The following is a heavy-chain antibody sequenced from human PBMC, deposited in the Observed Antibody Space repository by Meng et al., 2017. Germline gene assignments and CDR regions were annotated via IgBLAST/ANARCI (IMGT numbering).Heavy chain of an antibody. J-gene: IGHJ4*02. CDR1: GFTFSSSA. CDR2: ISYDGSNK. CDR3: AHFDY. Sequence: QGQLVGSGGGLFQPGGSLRLSCAASGFTFSSSAMHWVRQAPGKGLEWVAVISYDGSNKYYADSVKGRFTISRDNSKNTLYLQMNSLRAEDTAVYYCAHFDYWGQGTLVTVSS. V-gene: IGHV3-30*01.